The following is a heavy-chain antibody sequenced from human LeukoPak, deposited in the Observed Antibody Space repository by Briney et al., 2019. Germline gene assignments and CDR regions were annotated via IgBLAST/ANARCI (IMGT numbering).Heavy chain of an antibody. CDR2: INHSGST. D-gene: IGHD3-10*01. CDR1: GGSFSGYY. J-gene: IGHJ6*02. Sequence: SETPSLTCAVYGGSFSGYYWSWIRQPPGKGLEWIGEINHSGSTNYNPSLKSRVTISVDTSKNQFSLKLSSVTAADTAVYYCARGNYYGSGSYIEPSPMDVWGQGTTVTVSS. V-gene: IGHV4-34*01. CDR3: ARGNYYGSGSYIEPSPMDV.